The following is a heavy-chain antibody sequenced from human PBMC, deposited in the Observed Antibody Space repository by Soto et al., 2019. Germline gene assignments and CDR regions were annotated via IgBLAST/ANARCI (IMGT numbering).Heavy chain of an antibody. Sequence: QVQLVQSGAEVKKPGSAVKVSCKAAGGTFSSYTISWVRQAPGQGLEWMGRIIPILGIANYAQKFQGRVTITADKSTSTAYMELSSLRSEDTAVHHCAYSHYYMDVWGKGTTVTVSS. CDR1: GGTFSSYT. V-gene: IGHV1-69*02. CDR2: IIPILGIA. D-gene: IGHD5-12*01. J-gene: IGHJ6*03. CDR3: AYSHYYMDV.